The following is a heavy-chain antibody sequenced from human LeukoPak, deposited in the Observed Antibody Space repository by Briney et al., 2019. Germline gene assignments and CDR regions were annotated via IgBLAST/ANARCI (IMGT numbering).Heavy chain of an antibody. CDR3: ARVTGVADFDY. J-gene: IGHJ4*02. D-gene: IGHD2-15*01. CDR2: IYYNGDT. Sequence: PSETLSLTCTVSGGSISSRNYYWGWIRQPPGKGLEWIGSIYYNGDTYYNPSLRSRVTISVDTSKNQFSLKLSSVTAADTAVYYCARVTGVADFDYWGQGTLVTVSS. CDR1: GGSISSRNYY. V-gene: IGHV4-39*01.